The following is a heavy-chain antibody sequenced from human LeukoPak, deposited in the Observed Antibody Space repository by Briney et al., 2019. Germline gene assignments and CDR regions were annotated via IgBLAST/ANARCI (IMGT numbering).Heavy chain of an antibody. CDR1: GFTFSSYS. D-gene: IGHD3-22*01. V-gene: IGHV3-48*01. J-gene: IGHJ4*02. CDR2: ISSSSSTI. CDR3: ARSPINYYDPYFDY. Sequence: PGGSLRLSCAASGFTFSSYSMNWVRQAPGKGLEWVSYISSSSSTIYYADSVKGRFTISRDNAKNSLYLQMNSLRAEDTAVYYCARSPINYYDPYFDYWGQGTLVTVSS.